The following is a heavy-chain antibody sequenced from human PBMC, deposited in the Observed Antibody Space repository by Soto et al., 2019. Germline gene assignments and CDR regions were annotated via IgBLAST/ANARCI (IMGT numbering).Heavy chain of an antibody. CDR3: ATHYDILPNWFDP. Sequence: GASVKVSCKASGYTFTSYGISWVRQAPGQGLEWMGWISGYNGNTNYAQKLQGRVTMTTDTSTSTAYMELRSLRSDDTAVHYCATHYDILPNWFDPWGQGTLVTVSS. V-gene: IGHV1-18*04. CDR2: ISGYNGNT. CDR1: GYTFTSYG. D-gene: IGHD3-9*01. J-gene: IGHJ5*02.